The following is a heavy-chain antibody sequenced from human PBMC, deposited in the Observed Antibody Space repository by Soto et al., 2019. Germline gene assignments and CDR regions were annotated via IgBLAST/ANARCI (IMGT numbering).Heavy chain of an antibody. J-gene: IGHJ6*02. CDR2: IWYDGSNK. D-gene: IGHD5-18*01. CDR1: GFTFSSYG. Sequence: QVQLVESGGGVVQPGRSLRLSCAASGFTFSSYGMHWVRQSPGKGLEWVAVIWYDGSNKYYADSVKGRFTSSRDNSKNTLYLQMNSLRAEDTAVYYCARELRGYSYFAYYGMDVWDQGTTVTVSS. CDR3: ARELRGYSYFAYYGMDV. V-gene: IGHV3-33*01.